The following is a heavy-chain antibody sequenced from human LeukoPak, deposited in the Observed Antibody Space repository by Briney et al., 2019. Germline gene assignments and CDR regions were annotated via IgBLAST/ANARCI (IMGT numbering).Heavy chain of an antibody. CDR1: GYTFTGYY. Sequence: ASVKVSCKASGYTFTGYYMHWVRQAPGQGLEWMGSISPNSGGTNYAQKFQGRVTMTRDTSISTAYMELSRLRSDDPAVYYDARDSGICDFWSGWMSYWGQGTLVTVSS. CDR3: ARDSGICDFWSGWMSY. V-gene: IGHV1-2*02. J-gene: IGHJ4*02. CDR2: ISPNSGGT. D-gene: IGHD3-3*01.